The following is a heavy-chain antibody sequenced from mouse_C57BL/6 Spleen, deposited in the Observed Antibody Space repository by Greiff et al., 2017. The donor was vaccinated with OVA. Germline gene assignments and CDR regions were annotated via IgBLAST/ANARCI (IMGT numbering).Heavy chain of an antibody. D-gene: IGHD1-1*01. Sequence: QVQLQQPGAELVRPGSSVKLSCKASGYTFTSYWMHWVKQRPIQGLEWIGNIDPSDSETHYNQKFKDKATLTVDKSSSTAYMQLSSLTSEDSAVYYCARRGGSSPLYAMDYWGQGTSVTVSS. CDR1: GYTFTSYW. CDR2: IDPSDSET. CDR3: ARRGGSSPLYAMDY. V-gene: IGHV1-52*01. J-gene: IGHJ4*01.